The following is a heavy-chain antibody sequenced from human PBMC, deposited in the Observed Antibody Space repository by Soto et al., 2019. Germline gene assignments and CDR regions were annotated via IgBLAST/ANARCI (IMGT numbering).Heavy chain of an antibody. Sequence: ASVKVSCKASGYTFTGYYMHWVRRAPGQGLEWMGWISGYNGNTNYAERLQGRVTMTTDTSTSTAYMELKSLRYDDTAVYYCAREGQLGYWGQGTPVTVSS. CDR3: AREGQLGY. CDR2: ISGYNGNT. D-gene: IGHD6-6*01. V-gene: IGHV1-18*04. CDR1: GYTFTGYY. J-gene: IGHJ4*02.